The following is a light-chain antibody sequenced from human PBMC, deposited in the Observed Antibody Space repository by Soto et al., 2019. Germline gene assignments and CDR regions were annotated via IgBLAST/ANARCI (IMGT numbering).Light chain of an antibody. CDR1: SSDAGGYNY. CDR3: SSYAGCNSI. CDR2: EVS. J-gene: IGLJ2*01. Sequence: QSVLTQPPYASGSPGQSVTISCTGTSSDAGGYNYVSWYQQHPGKAPKLMIYEVSKRPSGVPDRFSGSKSGNTASLTVSGLQAEDEADYYCSSYAGCNSIFGGGTKLTVL. V-gene: IGLV2-8*01.